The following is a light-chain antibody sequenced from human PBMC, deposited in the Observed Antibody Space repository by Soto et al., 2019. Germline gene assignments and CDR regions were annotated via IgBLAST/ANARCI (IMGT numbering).Light chain of an antibody. Sequence: ERVMTQSPATLSVSPGERATLSCRASQFVSSNLAWYQQKPGQAPRLLIYETTTRASGVPGRFSGSGSGTEFTLTVSGLQSEDVATYYCQQSYSTLPLTFGGGTKVEIK. CDR1: QFVSSN. J-gene: IGKJ4*01. CDR3: QQSYSTLPLT. CDR2: ETT. V-gene: IGKV3-15*01.